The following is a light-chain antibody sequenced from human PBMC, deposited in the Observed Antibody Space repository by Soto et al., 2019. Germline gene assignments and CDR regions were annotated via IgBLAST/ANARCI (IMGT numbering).Light chain of an antibody. CDR3: QQYNTYWT. J-gene: IGKJ1*01. CDR1: QDIGNN. Sequence: DIQMTQSPSSLSASLGDRVTITCRASQDIGNNLGWYQQTPGKAPKRLIFDASSLESGVPSRFSGSGSGTEFTLTISSLQPDDFATYYCQQYNTYWTFGQGTKVDIK. CDR2: DAS. V-gene: IGKV1-17*01.